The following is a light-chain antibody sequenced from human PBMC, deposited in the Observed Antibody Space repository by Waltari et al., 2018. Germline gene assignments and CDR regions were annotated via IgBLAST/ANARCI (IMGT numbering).Light chain of an antibody. V-gene: IGKV3-11*01. J-gene: IGKJ4*01. CDR1: HSVSWY. CDR3: QQRRNWPLT. Sequence: IVSTQSPATLSLSPGQRVTLSCRASHSVSWYLAWYQQRPGQAPRLLIYDASNSATGIPARFSGSGSETDFTLTISSLEPEDSAVYYCQQRRNWPLTFGGGTKVEIK. CDR2: DAS.